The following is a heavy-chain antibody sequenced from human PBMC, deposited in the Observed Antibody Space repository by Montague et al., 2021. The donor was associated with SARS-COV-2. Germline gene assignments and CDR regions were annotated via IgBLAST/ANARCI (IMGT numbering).Heavy chain of an antibody. CDR2: IYYSGTT. V-gene: IGHV4-59*08. CDR3: ARPHGSGPGSDAFDI. Sequence: SETLSLTCAVSSGSINYYYLSWIRQSPGKGLEWIGYIYYSGTTNYSPSLQSRVTISVDSSKTQFSLRLSSVTAADTAVYYCARPHGSGPGSDAFDIWGQGTMVTVSS. CDR1: SGSINYYY. J-gene: IGHJ3*02. D-gene: IGHD3-10*01.